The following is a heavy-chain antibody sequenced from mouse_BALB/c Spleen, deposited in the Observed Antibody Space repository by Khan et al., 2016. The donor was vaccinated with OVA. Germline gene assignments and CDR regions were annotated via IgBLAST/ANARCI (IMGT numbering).Heavy chain of an antibody. J-gene: IGHJ3*01. CDR2: IYPGTGST. D-gene: IGHD2-1*01. CDR3: ASGSGYGNFVAY. CDR1: GYIFTSYW. Sequence: VQLQESGGDLVRPGASVKLSCKTSGYIFTSYWIHWVKQRSGQGLEWIARIYPGTGSTYYNEKFKGKATLTADNSSSTAYMQLSSLKSEDSSVYVGASGSGYGNFVAYWGQGTLVTVSA. V-gene: IGHV1S132*01.